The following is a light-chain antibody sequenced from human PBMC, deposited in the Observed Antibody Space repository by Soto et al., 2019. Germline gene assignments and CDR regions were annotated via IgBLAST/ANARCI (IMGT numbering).Light chain of an antibody. CDR1: QSITPW. V-gene: IGKV1-5*01. CDR2: GVS. Sequence: IHITQSPSNLCVSVGARLTMPCRASQSITPWLAWYQQKPGKAPKLLIYGVSNLQSGVPSRFSGSGSGTEFTLTISSLQPDDFAIYYCQQYYSYSWTLGQGPTVDIK. J-gene: IGKJ1*01. CDR3: QQYYSYSWT.